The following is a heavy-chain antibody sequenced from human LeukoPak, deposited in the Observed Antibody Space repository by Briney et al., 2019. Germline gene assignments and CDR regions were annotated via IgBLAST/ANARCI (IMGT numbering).Heavy chain of an antibody. Sequence: ASVKVSCKASGYTFTGYHMHWVRQAPGQGLEWMGWINPNSGGTNYAQKFQGRVTMTRDTSISTAYMELSRLRSDDTAVYYCARGDFWSGYYIGASLHFDYWGQGTLVTVSS. J-gene: IGHJ4*02. CDR1: GYTFTGYH. V-gene: IGHV1-2*02. D-gene: IGHD3-3*01. CDR2: INPNSGGT. CDR3: ARGDFWSGYYIGASLHFDY.